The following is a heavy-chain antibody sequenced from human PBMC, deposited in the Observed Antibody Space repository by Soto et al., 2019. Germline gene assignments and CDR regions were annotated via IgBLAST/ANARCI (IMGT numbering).Heavy chain of an antibody. Sequence: SETLSLTCTVSGGSISSGGYSWSWIRQSPEKGLEWIGCIYPTGTTYYHPSLKSRVTISVDTSRNQFSLNLTSVTSADTAAYFWAGAPPWRYPRWGRWGQGTTVTVSS. CDR2: IYPTGTT. CDR1: GGSISSGGYS. CDR3: AGAPPWRYPRWGR. V-gene: IGHV4-30-2*06. J-gene: IGHJ6*02. D-gene: IGHD3-16*01.